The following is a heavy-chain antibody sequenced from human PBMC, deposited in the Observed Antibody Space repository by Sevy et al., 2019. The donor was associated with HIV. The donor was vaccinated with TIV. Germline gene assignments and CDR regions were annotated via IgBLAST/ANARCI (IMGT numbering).Heavy chain of an antibody. Sequence: GGSPRLSCTASRFTFGDYCMSWVRQAPGKGLEWVAFLKSDVYGGTVDHAASVRGRFVISRDDSKTIAYLQMNDLKTEDTGVYYCTRWKAAQSIFDYWGQGALVTVSS. CDR1: RFTFGDYC. V-gene: IGHV3-49*04. D-gene: IGHD6-13*01. J-gene: IGHJ4*02. CDR3: TRWKAAQSIFDY. CDR2: LKSDVYGGTV.